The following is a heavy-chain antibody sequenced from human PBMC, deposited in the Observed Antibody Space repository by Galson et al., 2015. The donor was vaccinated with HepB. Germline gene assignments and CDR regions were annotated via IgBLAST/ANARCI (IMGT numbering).Heavy chain of an antibody. CDR2: ISGSGRTT. CDR3: ARVYFGSGSSSSYWYFDL. J-gene: IGHJ2*01. Sequence: SLRLSCAASVSTFSSYAMSWVRQAPGKGLEWVSAISGSGRTTYYADSVKGRFTISRDNAQNSLYLQMNSLRDEDTAVYYCARVYFGSGSSSSYWYFDLWGRGALVTVSS. D-gene: IGHD3-10*01. CDR1: VSTFSSYA. V-gene: IGHV3-23*01.